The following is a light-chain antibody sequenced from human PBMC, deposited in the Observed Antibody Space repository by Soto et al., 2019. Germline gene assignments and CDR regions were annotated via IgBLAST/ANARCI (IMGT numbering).Light chain of an antibody. J-gene: IGLJ1*01. V-gene: IGLV2-14*01. Sequence: QAVLTQPGSVSGSPGQSSTISFTGTSSDFGGYNFVSWYQLHPGKAPKLIIYEVSDRPSGVSSRFSGSKSGNTASLTISGLQAEDEADYFCCSYTSSSTYVFGTGTKV. CDR2: EVS. CDR3: CSYTSSSTYV. CDR1: SSDFGGYNF.